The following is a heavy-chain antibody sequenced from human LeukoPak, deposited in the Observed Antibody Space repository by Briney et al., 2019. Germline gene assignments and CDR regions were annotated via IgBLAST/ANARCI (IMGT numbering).Heavy chain of an antibody. V-gene: IGHV1-58*01. Sequence: ASVKVSCKASGFTFTRSAVQWVREARVQRLEWIGWIVVGSGNTNYAQKFQERVTITRDMSTSTAYMELSSLRSEDTAVYYCARAGPYSSSSGLPLDYWGQGTLVTVSS. J-gene: IGHJ4*02. CDR1: GFTFTRSA. CDR3: ARAGPYSSSSGLPLDY. D-gene: IGHD6-6*01. CDR2: IVVGSGNT.